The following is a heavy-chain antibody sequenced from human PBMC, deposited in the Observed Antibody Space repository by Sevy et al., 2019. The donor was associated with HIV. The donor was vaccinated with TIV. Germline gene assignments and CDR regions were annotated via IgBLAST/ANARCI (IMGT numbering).Heavy chain of an antibody. V-gene: IGHV3-23*01. D-gene: IGHD2-8*01. CDR3: AREGCTKPHDY. CDR1: GFTFSKYS. CDR2: FSLVCGEI. Sequence: GGSLRLSCAASGFTFSKYSMSWVRQPPGKGLEWVSTFSLVCGEINYADSVKGRFTISRDNSKSSVYLQMNNLRPEDTAVYYCAREGCTKPHDYWGQGTLVTVSS. J-gene: IGHJ4*02.